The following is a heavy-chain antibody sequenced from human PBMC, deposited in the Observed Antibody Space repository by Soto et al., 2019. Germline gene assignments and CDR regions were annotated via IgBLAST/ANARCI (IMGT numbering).Heavy chain of an antibody. J-gene: IGHJ4*02. D-gene: IGHD3-10*01. Sequence: SETLSLTCAVYGGSFSGYYWSWIRQPPGKGLEWIGEINHSGSTNYNPSLKSRVTISVDTSKNQFSLKLSSVTAADTAVYYCARFRGRIDYWGQGTLVTVSS. CDR3: ARFRGRIDY. CDR1: GGSFSGYY. CDR2: INHSGST. V-gene: IGHV4-34*01.